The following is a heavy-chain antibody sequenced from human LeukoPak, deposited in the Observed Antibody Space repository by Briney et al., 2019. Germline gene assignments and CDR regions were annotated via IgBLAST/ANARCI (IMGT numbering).Heavy chain of an antibody. CDR1: GFTFSNYP. V-gene: IGHV3-30*04. Sequence: PGGSLRLSCAASGFTFSNYPMHWVRQAPGKGLEWVAAISYDGGNKYYADSVKGRFSITRDNSKNTLYLQMNGLRAEDTAVYYCAREVDPYYFDHWGQGTLVPVSS. CDR3: AREVDPYYFDH. CDR2: ISYDGGNK. J-gene: IGHJ4*02. D-gene: IGHD5-12*01.